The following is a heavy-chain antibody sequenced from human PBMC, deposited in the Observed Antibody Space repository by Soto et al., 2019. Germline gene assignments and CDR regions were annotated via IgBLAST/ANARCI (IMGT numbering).Heavy chain of an antibody. CDR2: INHSGST. Sequence: SETLSLTCAVYGGSFSGYYWSWIRQPPGKGLEWFGEINHSGSTNYNPSLKSRVTISVDTSKNQFSLKLSSVTAADTAVYYCARGRYYGSGSYYNPGKGWFDPWGQGTLVTVSS. D-gene: IGHD3-10*01. V-gene: IGHV4-34*01. CDR1: GGSFSGYY. CDR3: ARGRYYGSGSYYNPGKGWFDP. J-gene: IGHJ5*02.